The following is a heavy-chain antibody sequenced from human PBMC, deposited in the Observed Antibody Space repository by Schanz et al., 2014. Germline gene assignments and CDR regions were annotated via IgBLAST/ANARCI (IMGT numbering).Heavy chain of an antibody. D-gene: IGHD5-18*01. CDR3: ARDGYRNGRPFDH. V-gene: IGHV3-11*04. CDR1: GFTFADYY. Sequence: QVQLLESGGGLFKPGGSLRLSCAGSGFTFADYYMTWIRQAPGKGLEWVSFISSSSSTIYYADSVKGRFTISRDNAKNSLYLQMNSLRDEDTAVYYCARDGYRNGRPFDHWGQGTRVTVSA. CDR2: ISSSSSTI. J-gene: IGHJ4*02.